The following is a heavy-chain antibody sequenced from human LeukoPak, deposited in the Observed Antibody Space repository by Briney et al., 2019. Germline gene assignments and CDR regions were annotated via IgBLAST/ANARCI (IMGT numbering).Heavy chain of an antibody. D-gene: IGHD3-9*01. Sequence: ASVKVSCKASGYTFTSYGISWVRQAPGQGLEGMGWINAYNGNTNYAQKLQGRVTMTRDTSTSTAYMEPRSRRSDDTAVYYCARVLDILTGYYIYYCGQGALGTVSS. J-gene: IGHJ4*02. CDR2: INAYNGNT. V-gene: IGHV1-18*01. CDR3: ARVLDILTGYYIYY. CDR1: GYTFTSYG.